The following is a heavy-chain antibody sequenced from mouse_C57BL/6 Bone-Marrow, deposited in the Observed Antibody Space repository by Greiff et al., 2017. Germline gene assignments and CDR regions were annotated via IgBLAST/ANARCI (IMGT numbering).Heavy chain of an antibody. CDR2: INPGSGGT. CDR3: ATRDGYLYYFDY. J-gene: IGHJ2*01. CDR1: GYAFTNYL. Sequence: VQLQQSGAELVRPGTSVKVSCKASGYAFTNYLIEWVKQRPGQGLEWIGVINPGSGGTNYNEKFKGKATLTADKSSSTAYMQLSSLTSEDSAVYFCATRDGYLYYFDYWGQGTTLTVSS. V-gene: IGHV1-54*01. D-gene: IGHD2-3*01.